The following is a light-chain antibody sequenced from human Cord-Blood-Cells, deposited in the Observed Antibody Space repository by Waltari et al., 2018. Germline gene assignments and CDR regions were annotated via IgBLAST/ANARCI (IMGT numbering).Light chain of an antibody. J-gene: IGKJ4*01. Sequence: EIVMTQSPATLSVSPGESATPSCRASQSVSSNLAWYQQQPGQAPRLLIYGASTRATGIPARFSGSGSGTEFTLTISSLQSEDFAVYYCQQYNNWPPLTFGGGTKVEIK. CDR2: GAS. CDR1: QSVSSN. V-gene: IGKV3-15*01. CDR3: QQYNNWPPLT.